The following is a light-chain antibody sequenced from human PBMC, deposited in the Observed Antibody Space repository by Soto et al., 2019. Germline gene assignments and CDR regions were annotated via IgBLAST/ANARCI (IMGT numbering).Light chain of an antibody. CDR3: CSYAGSSTFDVV. CDR1: SSDVGSYNL. J-gene: IGLJ2*01. V-gene: IGLV2-23*03. Sequence: QSVLTQPASVSGSPGQSITISCTGTSSDVGSYNLVSWYQQHPGKAPKLMIYEGSKRPSGVSNRFSGSKSGNTASLTISGLRAEDEADYYCCSYAGSSTFDVVFGGGTKVTVL. CDR2: EGS.